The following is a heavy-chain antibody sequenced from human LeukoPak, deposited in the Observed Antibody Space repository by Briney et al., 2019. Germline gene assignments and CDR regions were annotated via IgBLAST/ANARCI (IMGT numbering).Heavy chain of an antibody. CDR2: ISYSGST. CDR3: ARQKYYDSSAFDY. J-gene: IGHJ4*02. V-gene: IGHV4-39*01. Sequence: SETLSLTCTVSGGSMSSGGDYWTWIRQHPGKGLEWIGSISYSGSTFCNPSLKSRISISVDTSKNQFSLKLSSVTAADTAVYYCARQKYYDSSAFDYWGQGTLVTVSS. D-gene: IGHD3-22*01. CDR1: GGSMSSGGDY.